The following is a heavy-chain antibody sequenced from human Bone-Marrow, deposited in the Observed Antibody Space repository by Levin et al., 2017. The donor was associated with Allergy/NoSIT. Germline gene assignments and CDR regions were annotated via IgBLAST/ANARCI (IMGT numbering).Heavy chain of an antibody. CDR3: ATPSIEMATITSDSYYGMDV. CDR1: GFTFSSYA. D-gene: IGHD5-24*01. V-gene: IGHV3-30*04. J-gene: IGHJ6*02. Sequence: GESLKISCAASGFTFSSYAMHWVRQAPGKGLEWVAVISYDGSNKYYADSVKGRFTISRDNSKNTLYLQMNSLRAEDTAVYYCATPSIEMATITSDSYYGMDVWGQGTTVTVSS. CDR2: ISYDGSNK.